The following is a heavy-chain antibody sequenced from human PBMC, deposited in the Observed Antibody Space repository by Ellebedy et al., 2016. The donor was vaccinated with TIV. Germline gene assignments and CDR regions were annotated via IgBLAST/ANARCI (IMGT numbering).Heavy chain of an antibody. Sequence: GGSLRLSCAASGFTFSSFWMHWFRQAPGKGLVWVSRINVDGTSTTYADFVRGRFTISRDNAKNSLYLQMNSLRAEDTAIYYCSTVEWYRSDYWGQGSLVTVSS. CDR3: STVEWYRSDY. CDR2: INVDGTST. CDR1: GFTFSSFW. J-gene: IGHJ4*02. D-gene: IGHD3-3*01. V-gene: IGHV3-74*01.